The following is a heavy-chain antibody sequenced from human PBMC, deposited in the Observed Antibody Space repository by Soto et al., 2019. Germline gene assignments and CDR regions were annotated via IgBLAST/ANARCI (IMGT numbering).Heavy chain of an antibody. J-gene: IGHJ4*02. CDR3: VHGKGHDGSCYYHPDADY. D-gene: IGHD3-22*01. CDR1: GFTFSRSA. Sequence: EVQLLESGGELVQPGGSLRLSCVASGFTFSRSAMTWVRQAPGQGLEWVSGISDDGGATYYADSVKGRFTISRDTSENTLFQLLNSLRAEDTAVYYCVHGKGHDGSCYYHPDADYWGQGTLVTVSS. CDR2: ISDDGGAT. V-gene: IGHV3-23*01.